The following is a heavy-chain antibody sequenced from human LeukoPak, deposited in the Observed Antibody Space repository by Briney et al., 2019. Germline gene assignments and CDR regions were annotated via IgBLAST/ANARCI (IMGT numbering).Heavy chain of an antibody. CDR3: ASSGWYYFDY. V-gene: IGHV4-39*07. CDR1: GGSISSSSYY. Sequence: SETLSLTCTVSGGSISSSSYYWGWIRQPPGKGLEWIGNIYYSGSTYYNPSLKSRVTISIDTSKNQFSLKLSSVTAADTAVYYCASSGWYYFDYWGQGTLVTASS. J-gene: IGHJ4*02. D-gene: IGHD6-19*01. CDR2: IYYSGST.